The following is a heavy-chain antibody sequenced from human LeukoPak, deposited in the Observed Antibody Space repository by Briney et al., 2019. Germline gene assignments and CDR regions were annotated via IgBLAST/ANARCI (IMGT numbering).Heavy chain of an antibody. J-gene: IGHJ6*03. CDR2: ISSSSSTI. Sequence: GGSLRLSCVASRFTFSNYWMTWVRQAPGKGLEWVSYISSSSSTIYYADSVKGRFTISRDNAKNSLYLQMNSLRAEDTAVYYCARVMSGNKYYYYYYMDVWGKGTTVTVSS. V-gene: IGHV3-48*01. D-gene: IGHD4-23*01. CDR3: ARVMSGNKYYYYYYMDV. CDR1: RFTFSNYW.